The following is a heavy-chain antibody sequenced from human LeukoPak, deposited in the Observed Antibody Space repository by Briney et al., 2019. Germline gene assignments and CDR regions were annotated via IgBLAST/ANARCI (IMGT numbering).Heavy chain of an antibody. Sequence: SETLSLTCTVSGGSISSYYWSWIRQPPGKGLEWIGYIYYSGSTNYNPSLKSRVTISVDTSKNQFSLHLNSVTPEDTAVYYCARGTGWPQFDYWGQGTLDTVSS. V-gene: IGHV4-59*12. CDR2: IYYSGST. J-gene: IGHJ4*02. CDR1: GGSISSYY. D-gene: IGHD6-19*01. CDR3: ARGTGWPQFDY.